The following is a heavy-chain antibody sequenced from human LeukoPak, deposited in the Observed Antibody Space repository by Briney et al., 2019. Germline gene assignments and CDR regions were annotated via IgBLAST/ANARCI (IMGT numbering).Heavy chain of an antibody. J-gene: IGHJ4*02. CDR1: GYTFTSYA. V-gene: IGHV7-4-1*02. CDR3: ARVIVATTPPDY. CDR2: INTNTGNP. D-gene: IGHD5-12*01. Sequence: ASVKVSCKASGYTFTSYAMNWVRQAPGQGLEWMGWINTNTGNPTYAQGFTGRFVFSLDISVSTAYLQISSLKAEDTAVYYCARVIVATTPPDYWGQGTLVTVSS.